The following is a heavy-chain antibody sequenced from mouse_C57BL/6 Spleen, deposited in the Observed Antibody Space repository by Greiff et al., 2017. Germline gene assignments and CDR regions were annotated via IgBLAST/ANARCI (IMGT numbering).Heavy chain of an antibody. J-gene: IGHJ1*03. V-gene: IGHV5-16*01. CDR1: GFTFSDYY. CDR2: INYDGSST. CDR3: ARDRDLYYGSRDWYFDV. Sequence: EVQVVESEGGLVQPGSSMKLSCTASGFTFSDYYMAWVRQVPEKGLEWVANINYDGSSTYYLDSLKSRFIISRDNAKNILYLQMSSLKSEDTATYYCARDRDLYYGSRDWYFDVWGTGTTVTVSS. D-gene: IGHD1-1*01.